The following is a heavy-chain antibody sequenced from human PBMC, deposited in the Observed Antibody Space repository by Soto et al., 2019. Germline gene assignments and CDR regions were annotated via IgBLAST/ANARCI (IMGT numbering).Heavy chain of an antibody. V-gene: IGHV3-23*01. J-gene: IGHJ4*02. Sequence: GGSLRLSCAASGFTFSSYAMSWVRQAPGKGLEWVSAISGSGGSTYYADSVKGRFTISRDNSKNTLYLQMNSLRAEDTAVYYCAKGSPAAAILAWAGDFDYWGQGTLVTVSS. CDR1: GFTFSSYA. CDR2: ISGSGGST. CDR3: AKGSPAAAILAWAGDFDY. D-gene: IGHD2-2*02.